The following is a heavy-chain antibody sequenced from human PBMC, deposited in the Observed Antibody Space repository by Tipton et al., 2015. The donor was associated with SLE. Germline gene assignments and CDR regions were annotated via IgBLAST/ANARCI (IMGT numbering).Heavy chain of an antibody. D-gene: IGHD1/OR15-1a*01. CDR1: GFTFSSYA. Sequence: SLRLSCATSGFTFSSYALSWVRRAPGKGLEWVSAISGGCGSTYYADFVKGRFSISIDKSKKTLFLQMNSLRVDDTATYYCAKFEKTTDFYLDSWGQGTLVSVSS. V-gene: IGHV3-23*01. CDR3: AKFEKTTDFYLDS. CDR2: ISGGCGST. J-gene: IGHJ4*02.